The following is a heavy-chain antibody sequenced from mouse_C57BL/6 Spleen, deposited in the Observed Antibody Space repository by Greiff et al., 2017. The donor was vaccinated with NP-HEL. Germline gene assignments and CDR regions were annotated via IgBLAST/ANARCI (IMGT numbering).Heavy chain of an antibody. CDR2: ISSGGDYI. V-gene: IGHV5-9-1*02. D-gene: IGHD2-4*01. J-gene: IGHJ2*01. Sequence: EVKLVESGEGLVKPGGSLKLSCAASGFTFSSYAMSWVRQTPEKRLEWVAYISSGGDYIYYADTVKGRFTISRDNARNTLYLQMSSLKAEDTAMYYWTKSEGYDYDAAYFDYWGQGTTLTVSS. CDR3: TKSEGYDYDAAYFDY. CDR1: GFTFSSYA.